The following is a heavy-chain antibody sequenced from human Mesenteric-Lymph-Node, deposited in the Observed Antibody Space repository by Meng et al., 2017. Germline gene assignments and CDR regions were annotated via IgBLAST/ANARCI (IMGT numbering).Heavy chain of an antibody. Sequence: GESLKISCAASGFTFSSYWMSWVRQAPGKGLEWVANIKQDGSEKYYVDSVKGRFTISRDNAKNSLYLQMNSLRAEDTAVYYCARRPRGLWFGEHDAFDIWGQGTMVTVSS. CDR1: GFTFSSYW. V-gene: IGHV3-7*01. CDR2: IKQDGSEK. J-gene: IGHJ3*02. D-gene: IGHD3-10*01. CDR3: ARRPRGLWFGEHDAFDI.